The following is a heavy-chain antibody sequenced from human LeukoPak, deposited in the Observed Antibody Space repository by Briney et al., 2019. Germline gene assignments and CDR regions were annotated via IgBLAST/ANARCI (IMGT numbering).Heavy chain of an antibody. CDR2: IIPIFGIA. V-gene: IGHV1-69*04. Sequence: SVKVSCKASGGTFSSYAISWVRQAPGQGLEWMGRIIPIFGIANYAQKFQGRVTITADKSTSIAYMELSSLRSEDTAVYYCARGPFVVVPAAMRWFDPWGQGTLVTVSS. D-gene: IGHD2-2*01. CDR1: GGTFSSYA. CDR3: ARGPFVVVPAAMRWFDP. J-gene: IGHJ5*02.